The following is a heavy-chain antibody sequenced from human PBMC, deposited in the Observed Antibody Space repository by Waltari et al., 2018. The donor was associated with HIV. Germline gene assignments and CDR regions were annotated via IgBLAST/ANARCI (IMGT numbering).Heavy chain of an antibody. CDR2: IYYSGST. CDR3: ARVQTGVDTAMVNRYFDL. V-gene: IGHV4-39*01. D-gene: IGHD5-18*01. J-gene: IGHJ2*01. Sequence: QLQLQESGPGLVKPSETLSLTCTVPGGSIRSSSYYWGWIRRPPGRGLEWIGSIYYSGSTYYNPSLKSRVTISVDTSKNQFSLKLSSVTAADTAVYYCARVQTGVDTAMVNRYFDLWGRGTLVTVSS. CDR1: GGSIRSSSYY.